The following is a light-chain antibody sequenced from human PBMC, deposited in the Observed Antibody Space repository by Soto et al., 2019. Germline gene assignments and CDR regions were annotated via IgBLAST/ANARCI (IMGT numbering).Light chain of an antibody. J-gene: IGKJ1*01. CDR1: QGISSY. V-gene: IGKV1-6*01. Sequence: AIQFTQSPSSLSASVGDRVTITCRASQGISSYLAWYQQKPGKAPKLLIYAASSLQSGVPSRFSGSGSGTDFTLTISSLQPEDFATYYCLQDYNYPRTFGQGTKVDIK. CDR3: LQDYNYPRT. CDR2: AAS.